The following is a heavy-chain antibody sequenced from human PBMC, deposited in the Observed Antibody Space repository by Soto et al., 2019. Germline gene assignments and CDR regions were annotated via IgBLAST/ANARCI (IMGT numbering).Heavy chain of an antibody. V-gene: IGHV3-11*04. Sequence: PGGSLRLSCAASGFTFSNYYMSWIRQAPGKGLEWVSYISSSGATIYYADSVQGRFTISRDNAKNSLYLQMNSLRDEDTAVYYCARGADYDSSGIRLNWFDPWGQGTLVTVSS. D-gene: IGHD3-22*01. J-gene: IGHJ5*02. CDR3: ARGADYDSSGIRLNWFDP. CDR2: ISSSGATI. CDR1: GFTFSNYY.